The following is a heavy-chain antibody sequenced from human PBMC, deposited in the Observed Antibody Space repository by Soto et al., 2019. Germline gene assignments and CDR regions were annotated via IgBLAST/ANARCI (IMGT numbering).Heavy chain of an antibody. CDR1: GYTFTCYG. CDR3: ARDKYYYDSSGYPADY. J-gene: IGHJ4*02. Sequence: ASMKVSCKASGYTFTCYGISWVRQAPGQGLEWMGWISAYNGNTNYAQKLQGRVTMTTDTSTSTAYMELRSLRSDDTAVYYCARDKYYYDSSGYPADYWGQGTLVTVSS. D-gene: IGHD3-22*01. CDR2: ISAYNGNT. V-gene: IGHV1-18*04.